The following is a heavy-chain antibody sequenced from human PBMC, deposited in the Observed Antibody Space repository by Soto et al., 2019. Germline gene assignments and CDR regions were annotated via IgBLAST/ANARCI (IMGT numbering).Heavy chain of an antibody. V-gene: IGHV6-1*01. CDR3: ARDHVLMVYAINVFYI. J-gene: IGHJ3*02. CDR1: GDSVSSNSAA. D-gene: IGHD2-8*01. Sequence: SQTLSLTCAISGDSVSSNSAAWNWIRQYPSRGLEWLGRTYYRSKWYNDYAVSVKSRITINPHTSQHQFSLQLNSVPPEDPALYYFARDHVLMVYAINVFYILGQGTMVTVS. CDR2: TYYRSKWYN.